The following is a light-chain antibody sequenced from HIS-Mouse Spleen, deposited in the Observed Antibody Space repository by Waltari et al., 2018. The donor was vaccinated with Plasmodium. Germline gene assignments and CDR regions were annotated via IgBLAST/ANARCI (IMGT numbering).Light chain of an antibody. Sequence: QSALTQPASVSGSPGQSITISCTGTSSDVGRYNLVSWYQPHPGKAPKLMIYEGSKRPSGVSNRFAGSKSGNTAARTISGLQAEDEADYYCCSYAGSSTFVVFGGGTKLTVL. CDR3: CSYAGSSTFVV. CDR2: EGS. J-gene: IGLJ2*01. CDR1: SSDVGRYNL. V-gene: IGLV2-23*03.